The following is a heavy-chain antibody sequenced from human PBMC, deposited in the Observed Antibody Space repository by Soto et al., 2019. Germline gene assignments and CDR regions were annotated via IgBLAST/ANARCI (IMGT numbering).Heavy chain of an antibody. CDR1: GFTFSGSA. V-gene: IGHV3-73*01. Sequence: GGSLRLSCAASGFTFSGSAMHWVRQASGKGLEWVGRIRSKANSYATAYAASVKGRFTVFRDDSKNTAYLQMNSLKTEATSVYYCTRLGSGYCLRYSYYCTDVWGQGTTVTVSS. J-gene: IGHJ6*02. CDR3: TRLGSGYCLRYSYYCTDV. CDR2: IRSKANSYAT. D-gene: IGHD5-12*01.